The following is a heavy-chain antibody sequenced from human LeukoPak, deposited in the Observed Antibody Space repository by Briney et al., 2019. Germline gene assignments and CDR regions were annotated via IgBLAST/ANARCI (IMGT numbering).Heavy chain of an antibody. V-gene: IGHV3-30-3*01. CDR3: ARDPVLHIPDYFDY. J-gene: IGHJ4*02. CDR1: GFTFSSYT. D-gene: IGHD2-21*01. CDR2: ISNDGSFT. Sequence: GGSLRLSCTVSGFTFSSYTMHWVRQAPGKGLEWVAVISNDGSFTLCADSVKGRFTISRDNSKNTLYLQMNSLRTEDTAVFYCARDPVLHIPDYFDYWGQGTLVTVSS.